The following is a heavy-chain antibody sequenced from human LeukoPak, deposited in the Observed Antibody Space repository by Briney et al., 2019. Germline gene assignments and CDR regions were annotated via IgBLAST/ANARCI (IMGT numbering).Heavy chain of an antibody. Sequence: PGGSLRLSCAASGFTFSSYGMHWVRQAPGKGLEWVAVISYDGSNKYSADSVKGRFTISRDNSKNTLDLQMNSLRAEDTAVYYCARDLRSSGYYAFDYWGQGTLVTVSS. D-gene: IGHD3-22*01. CDR1: GFTFSSYG. CDR2: ISYDGSNK. V-gene: IGHV3-30*03. CDR3: ARDLRSSGYYAFDY. J-gene: IGHJ4*02.